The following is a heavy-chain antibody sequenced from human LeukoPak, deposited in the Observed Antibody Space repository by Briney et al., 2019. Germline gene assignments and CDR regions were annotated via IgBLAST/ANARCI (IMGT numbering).Heavy chain of an antibody. J-gene: IGHJ6*02. CDR3: ARYCSSTSCYDIYYYGMDV. V-gene: IGHV3-7*03. Sequence: GGSLRLSCAASGFTFSSYWMSWVRQAPGKGLEWVANIKQDGSEKYYVDSVKGRFTISRDNAKNSLYLQMNSLRAEDTAVYYCARYCSSTSCYDIYYYGMDVWGQGTTVTVPS. D-gene: IGHD2-2*01. CDR2: IKQDGSEK. CDR1: GFTFSSYW.